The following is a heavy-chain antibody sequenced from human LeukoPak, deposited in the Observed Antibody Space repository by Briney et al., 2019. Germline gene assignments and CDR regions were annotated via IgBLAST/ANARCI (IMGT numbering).Heavy chain of an antibody. CDR1: GLIFSDPY. CDR3: ASRKLANDY. V-gene: IGHV4-59*11. D-gene: IGHD1-1*01. Sequence: KPGGSLRLSCEVSGLIFSDPYIDWIRQSPGKGLEWIGYIYYTGSTTYNPSLKSRVTMSADTSKNQFSLNLNSVTAADTAVYYCASRKLANDYWGQGTLVTVSS. CDR2: IYYTGST. J-gene: IGHJ4*02.